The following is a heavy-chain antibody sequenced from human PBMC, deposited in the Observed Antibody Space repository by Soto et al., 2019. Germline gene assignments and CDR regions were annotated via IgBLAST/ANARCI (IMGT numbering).Heavy chain of an antibody. CDR3: ARHQRLLWFGEPPNYSSYMDT. CDR2: IYPGDSDT. V-gene: IGHV5-51*01. Sequence: PGESLKISCKGSGYSFTSYWIGWVRQMPGKGLEWMGIIYPGDSDTRYSPSFQGQVTISADKSISTAYLQWSSLKASDTAMYYCARHQRLLWFGEPPNYSSYMDTWGKDTTLTISS. CDR1: GYSFTSYW. J-gene: IGHJ6*03. D-gene: IGHD3-10*01.